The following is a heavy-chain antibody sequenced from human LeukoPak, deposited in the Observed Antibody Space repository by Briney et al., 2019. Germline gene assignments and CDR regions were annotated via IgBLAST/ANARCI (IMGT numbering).Heavy chain of an antibody. Sequence: SDTLSLTCNVSGDSITSHYWNWIRQPPGKGLEWLDYIYHTGISKFHPSLKSRVSMSVDTAKNQFFLKVNSVTAADTAVYHCARSVDYFDNTGPHMMFDYWGQGSLVTVSS. D-gene: IGHD3-22*01. CDR3: ARSVDYFDNTGPHMMFDY. CDR2: IYHTGIS. CDR1: GDSITSHY. V-gene: IGHV4-59*07. J-gene: IGHJ4*02.